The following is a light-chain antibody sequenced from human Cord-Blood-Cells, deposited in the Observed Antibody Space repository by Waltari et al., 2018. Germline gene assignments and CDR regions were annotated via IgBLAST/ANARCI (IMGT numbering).Light chain of an antibody. J-gene: IGLJ2*01. CDR2: EGS. CDR1: SSDVGSYNL. CDR3: CSYAGSSTFRV. Sequence: ITISCTGTSSDVGSYNLVSWYQQHPGKAPKLMIYEGSKRPSGVSNRFSGSKSGNTASLTISGLQAEDEADYYCCSYAGSSTFRVFGGGTKLTVL. V-gene: IGLV2-23*03.